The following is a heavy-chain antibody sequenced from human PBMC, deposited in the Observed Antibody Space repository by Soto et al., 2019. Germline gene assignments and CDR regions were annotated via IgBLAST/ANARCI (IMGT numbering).Heavy chain of an antibody. J-gene: IGHJ6*02. CDR3: AHKGNYYSMDV. V-gene: IGHV2-5*01. CDR2: IYWNDDK. Sequence: GSGPTLVNPTQTLTLTCTFSGFSLSTSGVGVGWIRQPPGKALECLALIYWNDDKRFSPSLKSRLTITKDTSKNQVVLTMTNVDPVDTATYFCAHKGNYYSMDVWGQGTTVTVSS. CDR1: GFSLSTSGVG.